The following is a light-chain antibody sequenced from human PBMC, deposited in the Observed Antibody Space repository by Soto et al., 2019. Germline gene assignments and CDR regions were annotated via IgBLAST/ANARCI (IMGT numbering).Light chain of an antibody. Sequence: QSVLTQSSSASASLGSSVKLTCTLSSGHSSYIIAWHQQQPGKAPRYLMKLEGSGSYNKGSGVPDRFSGSSSGADRYLTISNLQFEDEADYYCETGDSRVFGGGTKLTVL. CDR3: ETGDSRV. V-gene: IGLV4-60*02. J-gene: IGLJ3*02. CDR1: SGHSSYI. CDR2: LEGSGSY.